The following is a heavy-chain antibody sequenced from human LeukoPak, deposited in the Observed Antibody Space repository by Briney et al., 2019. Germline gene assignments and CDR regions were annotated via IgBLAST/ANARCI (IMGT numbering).Heavy chain of an antibody. Sequence: PGGSLRLSCAAPGFTFSGYTMSWVRHSPGKGLEWVSSISGNGATTYYADSVKGRFTISRDNSKNTLYLQMNSLRAEDTALHYCAKGYFGSGKFFDPWGPGTLVTVSS. CDR2: ISGNGATT. CDR3: AKGYFGSGKFFDP. CDR1: GFTFSGYT. V-gene: IGHV3-23*01. D-gene: IGHD3-10*01. J-gene: IGHJ5*02.